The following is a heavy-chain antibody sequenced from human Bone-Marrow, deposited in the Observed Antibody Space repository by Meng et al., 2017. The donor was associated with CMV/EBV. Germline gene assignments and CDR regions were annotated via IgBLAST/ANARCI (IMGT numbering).Heavy chain of an antibody. Sequence: ASVKVSCKASGYTFTGYYMHWVRQAPGQGLEWMGWINPNSGGTNYAQKFQGRVTMTRDTSSSTAYMELSRLRSDDTAVYYCASTRWLPIPGRRGWRGLDYWGQGTLVTVSS. CDR2: INPNSGGT. D-gene: IGHD5-24*01. J-gene: IGHJ4*02. CDR1: GYTFTGYY. CDR3: ASTRWLPIPGRRGWRGLDY. V-gene: IGHV1-2*02.